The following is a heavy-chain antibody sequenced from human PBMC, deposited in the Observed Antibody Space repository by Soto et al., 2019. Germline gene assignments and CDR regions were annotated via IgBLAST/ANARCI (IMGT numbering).Heavy chain of an antibody. CDR3: ARPFGDYGDYAWSLRY. CDR2: ISAYNGNT. J-gene: IGHJ4*02. D-gene: IGHD4-17*01. V-gene: IGHV1-18*01. Sequence: QVQLVQSGAEVKKPGASVKVSCKASGYTFSGYAMGWVRQAPGQGLEWMGWISAYNGNTDYAQKFQGRVTMTTDTSTSTAYMELTSLTSDDTAVYYCARPFGDYGDYAWSLRYWGQGTRVTVSS. CDR1: GYTFSGYA.